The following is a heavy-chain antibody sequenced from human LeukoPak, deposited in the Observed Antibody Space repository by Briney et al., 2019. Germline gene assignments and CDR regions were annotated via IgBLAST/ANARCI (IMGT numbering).Heavy chain of an antibody. CDR1: GGTFSSYA. J-gene: IGHJ6*03. CDR2: MNPNSGNT. CDR3: ARTGTYYYYYMDV. Sequence: ASVKVSCKASGGTFSSYAISWVRQAPGQGLEWMGWMNPNSGNTGYAQKFQGRVTMTRNTSISTAYMELSSLRSEDTAVYYCARTGTYYYYYMDVWGKGTTVTISS. D-gene: IGHD1-14*01. V-gene: IGHV1-8*02.